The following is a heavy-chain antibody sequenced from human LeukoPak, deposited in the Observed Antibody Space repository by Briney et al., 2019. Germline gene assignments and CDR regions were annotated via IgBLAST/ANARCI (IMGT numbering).Heavy chain of an antibody. CDR3: VQQGGRDTYGRNWYFGL. Sequence: GGSLRLSCAPSGFTFSRYTMNWVRQAPGKGLEWVSSISSSSSYIYQADSVKGRFTISRDNAKNSLYLQMNSLRAEDTALYSCVQQGGRDTYGRNWYFGLWGRGTLVTVSS. CDR1: GFTFSRYT. CDR2: ISSSSSYI. D-gene: IGHD2-8*01. V-gene: IGHV3-21*03. J-gene: IGHJ2*01.